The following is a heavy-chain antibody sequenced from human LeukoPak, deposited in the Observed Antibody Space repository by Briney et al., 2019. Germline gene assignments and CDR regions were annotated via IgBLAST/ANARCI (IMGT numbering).Heavy chain of an antibody. CDR2: ISYDGSNK. Sequence: AGGSLRLSCAASGFTFSSYGMHWVRQAPGKGLEWVAVISYDGSNKYYADSVKGRFTISRDNSKNTLYLQMNSLRVEDSAVYYCAKGGRGYSYGSLDYWGQGTLVTVSS. J-gene: IGHJ4*02. CDR1: GFTFSSYG. V-gene: IGHV3-30*18. D-gene: IGHD5-18*01. CDR3: AKGGRGYSYGSLDY.